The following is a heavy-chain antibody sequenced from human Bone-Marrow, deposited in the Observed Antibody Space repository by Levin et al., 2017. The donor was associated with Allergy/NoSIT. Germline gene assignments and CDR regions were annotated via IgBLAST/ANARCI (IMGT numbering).Heavy chain of an antibody. Sequence: ASVKVSCKASGYIFTNYGITWVRQAPGQGLEWLGWINPNNGDTYDAQNIQDRVTMTTDASTTTAYMEMRGLKSDDTAVYFCARDRPRLCTGGSCDGGYWGQGTLVTVSS. D-gene: IGHD2-15*01. CDR2: INPNNGDT. J-gene: IGHJ4*02. CDR1: GYIFTNYG. CDR3: ARDRPRLCTGGSCDGGY. V-gene: IGHV1-18*01.